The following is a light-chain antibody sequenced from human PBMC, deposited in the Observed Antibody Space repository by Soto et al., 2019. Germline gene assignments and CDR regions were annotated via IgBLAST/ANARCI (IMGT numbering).Light chain of an antibody. V-gene: IGLV2-8*01. CDR3: SSYAGSNNYV. J-gene: IGLJ1*01. CDR2: GVS. Sequence: ALTQPPSASGSPGQSVTISCTGTSSDVGGYNYVSWYQQHPGKAPKLMIYGVSKRPSGVPDRFSGSKSGNTASLTVSGLQAEDEADYYCSSYAGSNNYVFGTGTKSPS. CDR1: SSDVGGYNY.